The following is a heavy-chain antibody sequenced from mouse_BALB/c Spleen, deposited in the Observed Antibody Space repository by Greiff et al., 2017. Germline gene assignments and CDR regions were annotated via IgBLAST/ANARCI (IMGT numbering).Heavy chain of an antibody. CDR3: ARHWLLRNYAMDY. J-gene: IGHJ4*01. D-gene: IGHD2-3*01. V-gene: IGHV5-12-1*01. CDR1: GFAFSSYD. Sequence: EVKVEESGGGLVKPGGSLKLSCAASGFAFSSYDMSWVRQTPEKRLEWVAYISSGGGSTYYPDTVKGRFTISRDNAKNTLYLQMSSLKSEDTAMYYCARHWLLRNYAMDYWGQGTSVTVSS. CDR2: ISSGGGST.